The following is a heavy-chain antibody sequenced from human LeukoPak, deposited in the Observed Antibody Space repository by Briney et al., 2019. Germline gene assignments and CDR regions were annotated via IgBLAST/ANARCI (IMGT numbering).Heavy chain of an antibody. V-gene: IGHV1-69*05. D-gene: IGHD6-19*01. CDR3: AREQQEVAGLYFGY. Sequence: SVKVSCKASGGTFSSYAISWVRQAPGQGLEWMGRIIPIFGTANYAQKFQGRVTITTDESTSTAYLELSSLRSEDTAVYYCAREQQEVAGLYFGYWGQGTLVTVSS. CDR2: IIPIFGTA. J-gene: IGHJ4*02. CDR1: GGTFSSYA.